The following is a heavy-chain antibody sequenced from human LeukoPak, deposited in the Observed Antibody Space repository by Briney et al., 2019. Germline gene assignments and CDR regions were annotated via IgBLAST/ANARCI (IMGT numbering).Heavy chain of an antibody. Sequence: GGSLRLSCAASGFMFNSYGMHLVRQAPGKGLEWLTVISHDGSNKYYADSVKGRFTISRDNSKNTLYLQMNSLRPEDTALYHCAKVTGQLWLGPRAYDIWGQGTMVTVSS. CDR1: GFMFNSYG. CDR3: AKVTGQLWLGPRAYDI. V-gene: IGHV3-30*18. J-gene: IGHJ3*02. CDR2: ISHDGSNK. D-gene: IGHD5-18*01.